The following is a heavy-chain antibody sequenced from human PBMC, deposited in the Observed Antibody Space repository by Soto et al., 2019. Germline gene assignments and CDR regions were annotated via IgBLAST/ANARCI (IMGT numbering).Heavy chain of an antibody. Sequence: ASVKVSCKASGYTFTSYYMHWVRQAPGQGLEWMGIINPSGGSTSYAQKFQGRVTMTRDTSTSTVYMELSSLRSEDTAVYYCARIAGITGTGGAFDFWGQRTMVTVSS. D-gene: IGHD1-7*01. V-gene: IGHV1-46*03. CDR1: GYTFTSYY. CDR2: INPSGGST. CDR3: ARIAGITGTGGAFDF. J-gene: IGHJ3*01.